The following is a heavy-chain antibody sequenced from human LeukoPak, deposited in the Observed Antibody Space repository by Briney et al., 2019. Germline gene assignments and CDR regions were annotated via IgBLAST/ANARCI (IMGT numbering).Heavy chain of an antibody. D-gene: IGHD4-17*01. CDR1: GGSFSGYY. CDR3: ARMTTVTTWVFDY. Sequence: SETLSLTCAVYGGSFSGYYWGWIRQPPGKGLEWIGEINHSGSANYNPSLKSRVTISVDTSKNQFSLKLSSVTAADTAVYCCARMTTVTTWVFDYWGQGTLVTVSS. J-gene: IGHJ4*02. CDR2: INHSGSA. V-gene: IGHV4-34*01.